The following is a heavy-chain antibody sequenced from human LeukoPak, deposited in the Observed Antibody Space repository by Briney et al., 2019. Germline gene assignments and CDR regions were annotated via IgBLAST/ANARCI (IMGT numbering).Heavy chain of an antibody. V-gene: IGHV3-30*18. J-gene: IGHJ4*02. CDR2: ISYDGSNK. CDR3: AKDGGPYFDY. D-gene: IGHD3-3*01. Sequence: PGGSLRLSCAASGFTFSSYGMHWVRQAPGKGLEWVAVISYDGSNKYYADSVKGRFTISRDNSKNTLYLQMNSLRAEDTAVYYCAKDGGPYFDYRGQGTLVTVSS. CDR1: GFTFSSYG.